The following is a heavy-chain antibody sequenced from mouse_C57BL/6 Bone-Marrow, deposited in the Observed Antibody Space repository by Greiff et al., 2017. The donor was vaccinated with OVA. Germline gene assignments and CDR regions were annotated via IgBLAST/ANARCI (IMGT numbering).Heavy chain of an antibody. CDR3: ARGGSSYAMDY. V-gene: IGHV2-2*01. J-gene: IGHJ4*01. CDR2: IWSGGST. D-gene: IGHD1-1*01. CDR1: GFSLTSYG. Sequence: QVQLQQSGPGLVQPSQSLSITCTVSGFSLTSYGVHWVRQSPGKGLEWLGVIWSGGSTDYNAAFISRRSISKDNSKSQVFFKMNSLQADDTAIYYCARGGSSYAMDYWGQGTSVTVSS.